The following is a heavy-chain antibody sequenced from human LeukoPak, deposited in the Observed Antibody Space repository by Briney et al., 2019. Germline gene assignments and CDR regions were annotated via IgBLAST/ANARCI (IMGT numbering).Heavy chain of an antibody. Sequence: GGSLRLSCAASGFTFSSYSMNWVRQAPGKGLEWVSSISSSSSYIYHADSVKGRFTISRDNAKNSLYLQMNSLRAEDTAVYYCARDYYDILTGYEGAFDIWGQGTMVTVSS. D-gene: IGHD3-9*01. CDR3: ARDYYDILTGYEGAFDI. CDR1: GFTFSSYS. CDR2: ISSSSSYI. V-gene: IGHV3-21*01. J-gene: IGHJ3*02.